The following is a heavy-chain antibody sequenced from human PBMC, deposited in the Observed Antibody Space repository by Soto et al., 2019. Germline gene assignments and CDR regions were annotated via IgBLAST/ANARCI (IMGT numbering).Heavy chain of an antibody. CDR2: ISSIGST. J-gene: IGHJ6*02. V-gene: IGHV4-30-4*01. Sequence: QVQLQESGPGLVKPSQTLSLTCTVSGGSISSGDYFWSWIRQSPGKGLEWIGYISSIGSTYYNPSLKRRVSVSRDTSKNQFSLKLSSVTTTDTAVYYCARGLVIRPYYYHGMDVWGQGTTV. CDR3: ARGLVIRPYYYHGMDV. CDR1: GGSISSGDYF. D-gene: IGHD3-9*01.